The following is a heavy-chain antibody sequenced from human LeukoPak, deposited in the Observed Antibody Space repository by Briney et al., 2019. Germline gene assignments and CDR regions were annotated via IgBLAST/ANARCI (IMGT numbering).Heavy chain of an antibody. CDR1: GYTFTGYY. D-gene: IGHD3-10*01. V-gene: IGHV1-2*02. Sequence: APVKVSCKASGYTFTGYYMHWVRQAPGQGLEWMGWINPNSGGTNYAQKFLARVTMTRDTSISTAYMELSRLRSDDTAVYYCAREVGSGSAHFDYWGPGTLVTVSS. J-gene: IGHJ4*02. CDR3: AREVGSGSAHFDY. CDR2: INPNSGGT.